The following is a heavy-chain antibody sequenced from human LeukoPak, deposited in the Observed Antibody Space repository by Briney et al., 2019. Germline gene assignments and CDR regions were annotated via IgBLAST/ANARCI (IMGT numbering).Heavy chain of an antibody. CDR2: INHSGST. J-gene: IGHJ4*02. D-gene: IGHD3-9*01. CDR3: ARGPFYYDILTEDY. V-gene: IGHV4-34*01. CDR1: GGSFSGYY. Sequence: YPSETLSLTCAVYGGSFSGYYWSWIRQPPGKGLEWIGEINHSGSTNYNPSLKSRVTISVDTSKNQFSLKLSSVTAADTAVYYCARGPFYYDILTEDYWGQGTLVTVSS.